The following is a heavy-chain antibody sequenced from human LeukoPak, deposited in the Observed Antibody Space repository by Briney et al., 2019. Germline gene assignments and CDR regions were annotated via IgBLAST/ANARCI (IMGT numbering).Heavy chain of an antibody. D-gene: IGHD6-19*01. V-gene: IGHV4-30-4*01. J-gene: IGHJ3*02. CDR3: ASRYSSGRLTFNI. CDR1: GGSISSGDYY. Sequence: SETLSLTCTVSGGSISSGDYYWSWIRQPPGKGLEWIGYIYYSGSTYYNPSLKSRVTISVDTSKNQFSLKLSSVTAADTAVHYCASRYSSGRLTFNIWGQGTMVTVSS. CDR2: IYYSGST.